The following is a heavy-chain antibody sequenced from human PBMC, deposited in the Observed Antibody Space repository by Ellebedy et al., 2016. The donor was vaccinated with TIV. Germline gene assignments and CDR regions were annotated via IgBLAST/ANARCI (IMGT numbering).Heavy chain of an antibody. CDR1: GFTFSDYY. CDR2: IKVGGSDK. D-gene: IGHD3-22*01. V-gene: IGHV3-7*03. J-gene: IGHJ3*02. CDR3: ARVAHSGYYGDDRFDM. Sequence: GGSLRLXXAASGFTFSDYYMSWIRQAPGKGLEWVATIKVGGSDKDYVDSVKGRFTISRDNAKNSLHLEMNSLRAEDTAVYYCARVAHSGYYGDDRFDMWGQGTTVTVS.